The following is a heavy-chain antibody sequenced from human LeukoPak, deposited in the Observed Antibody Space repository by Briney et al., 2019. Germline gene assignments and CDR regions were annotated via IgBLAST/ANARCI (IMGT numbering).Heavy chain of an antibody. J-gene: IGHJ6*03. CDR1: GGSICISSYY. V-gene: IGHV4-39*01. CDR2: IYYSGST. Sequence: SETLSLTCTVSGGSICISSYYWGSIRQPPGEGLELIGSIYYSGSTYYNPSLKSRVTISVDTSKNQFSLKLSSVTAADTAVYYCARPGNTAMVDGYYYMDVWGKGTTVTVSS. CDR3: ARPGNTAMVDGYYYMDV. D-gene: IGHD5-18*01.